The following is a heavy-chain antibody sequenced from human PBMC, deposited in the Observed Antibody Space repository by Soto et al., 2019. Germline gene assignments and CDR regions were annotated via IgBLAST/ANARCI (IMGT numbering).Heavy chain of an antibody. CDR2: IYYSGST. CDR3: ARVRRITTKRYYYYYYGMDV. V-gene: IGHV4-31*03. D-gene: IGHD3-16*01. Sequence: SETLSLTCTVSGGSISSGGYYWSWIRQHPGKGLEWIGYIYYSGSTHYNPPLKSRVTISVDTSKNQFSLKLSSVTAADTAVYYCARVRRITTKRYYYYYYGMDVWGQGTTVTVSS. CDR1: GGSISSGGYY. J-gene: IGHJ6*02.